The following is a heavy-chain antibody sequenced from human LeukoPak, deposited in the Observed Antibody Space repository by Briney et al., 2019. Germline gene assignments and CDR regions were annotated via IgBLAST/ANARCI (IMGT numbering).Heavy chain of an antibody. CDR2: ISYDGSNK. V-gene: IGHV3-30*04. J-gene: IGHJ4*02. CDR1: GFTFSSYA. CDR3: ARSPTSRIYYYDSSGYYLDY. Sequence: GGSLRLSCAASGFTFSSYAMHWVRQAPGKGLEWVAVISYDGSNKYYADSVKGRFTISRDNSKNTLYLQMNSLRAEDTAVYYCARSPTSRIYYYDSSGYYLDYWGQGTLVTVSS. D-gene: IGHD3-22*01.